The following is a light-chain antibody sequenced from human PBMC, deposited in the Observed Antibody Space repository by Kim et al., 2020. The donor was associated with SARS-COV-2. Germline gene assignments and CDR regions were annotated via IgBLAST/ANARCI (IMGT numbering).Light chain of an antibody. J-gene: IGLJ2*01. Sequence: QSVLTQPPSVSAAPGQKVTISCSGSSSNIGDNYVSCYQQLPGTAPKLLIYDNDKRPSGIPDRFSGSKSGTSATLDIAGLQIGDEAGYFCETRDNSLSAVFGGGTQLTVL. CDR3: ETRDNSLSAV. CDR1: SSNIGDNY. V-gene: IGLV1-51*01. CDR2: DND.